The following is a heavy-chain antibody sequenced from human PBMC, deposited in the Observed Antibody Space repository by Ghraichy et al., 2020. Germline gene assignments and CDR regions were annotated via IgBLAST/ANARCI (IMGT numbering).Heavy chain of an antibody. CDR2: ISYTGST. CDR1: GGSISGYY. D-gene: IGHD3-10*01. J-gene: IGHJ4*02. CDR3: VHGINSAYFDY. V-gene: IGHV4-59*01. Sequence: SETLSLTCTVSGGSISGYYWSWIRQTPGKGLEWLGYISYTGSTDYNPSLKSRVTISVDTSKTQFSLKLSSVTAADTAVYTCVHGINSAYFDYWGPGTLVTVSS.